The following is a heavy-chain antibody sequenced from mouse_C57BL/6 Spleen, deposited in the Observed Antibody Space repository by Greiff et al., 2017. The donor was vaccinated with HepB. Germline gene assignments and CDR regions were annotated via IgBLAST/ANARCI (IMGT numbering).Heavy chain of an antibody. Sequence: EVKLEESEGGLVQPGSSMKLSCTASGFTFSDYYLAWVRQVPEKGLEWVANINYDGSSTYYLDSLKSRFIISRDNAKNILYLQMSSLKSEDTATYYCARGYYSNYPGYFDYWGQGTTLTVSS. CDR3: ARGYYSNYPGYFDY. J-gene: IGHJ2*01. D-gene: IGHD2-5*01. CDR2: INYDGSST. CDR1: GFTFSDYY. V-gene: IGHV5-16*01.